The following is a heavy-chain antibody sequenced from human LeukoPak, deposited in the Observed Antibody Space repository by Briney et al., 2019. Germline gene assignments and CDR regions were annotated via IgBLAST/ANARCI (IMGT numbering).Heavy chain of an antibody. V-gene: IGHV1-18*01. Sequence: GASVKVSCKASGYTFTSYGISWVRQAPGQGLEWMGWISAYNGNTNYAQTLQGRVTMTTDTSTSTAYMELRSLRSDDTAVYYCARDGAAAGRNWFDPWGQGTLVTVSS. CDR1: GYTFTSYG. CDR2: ISAYNGNT. J-gene: IGHJ5*02. CDR3: ARDGAAAGRNWFDP. D-gene: IGHD6-13*01.